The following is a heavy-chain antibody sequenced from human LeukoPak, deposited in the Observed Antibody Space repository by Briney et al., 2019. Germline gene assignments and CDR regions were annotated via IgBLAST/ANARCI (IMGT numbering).Heavy chain of an antibody. CDR1: GFTFSNYW. V-gene: IGHV3-74*01. CDR3: ARVMYYYASGSLVVYYFDS. J-gene: IGHJ4*02. Sequence: GGSLRLSCAASGFTFSNYWMRWVRQAPGKGLVWVSRISSDGSTATYADSVKGRFTISRDNAKNTLYLQMNSLRAEDTAIYYCARVMYYYASGSLVVYYFDSWGQGTLVTVSS. D-gene: IGHD3-10*01. CDR2: ISSDGSTA.